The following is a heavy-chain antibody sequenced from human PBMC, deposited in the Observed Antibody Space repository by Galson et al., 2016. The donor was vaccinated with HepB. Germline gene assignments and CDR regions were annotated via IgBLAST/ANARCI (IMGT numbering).Heavy chain of an antibody. CDR2: ISWNSGTK. Sequence: SLRLSCAGSGFTFDDYAMHWVRQAPGKGLEWVSGISWNSGTKDYADSVKGRFAISRDNAKSSLYLQMNSLRAEDTALYYCAKVGDGYNTYYFDHWGPGTLLTVAS. CDR1: GFTFDDYA. D-gene: IGHD5-24*01. V-gene: IGHV3-9*01. J-gene: IGHJ4*02. CDR3: AKVGDGYNTYYFDH.